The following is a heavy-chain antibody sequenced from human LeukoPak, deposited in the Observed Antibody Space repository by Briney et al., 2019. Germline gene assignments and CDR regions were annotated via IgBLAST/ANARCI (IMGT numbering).Heavy chain of an antibody. CDR1: GFTFDDYA. CDR3: VTMGSGVFDY. J-gene: IGHJ4*02. D-gene: IGHD2-15*01. V-gene: IGHV3-9*01. CDR2: ISWNSGSI. Sequence: PGGSLRLSCAASGFTFDDYAMHWVRQAPGKGLEWVSGISWNSGSIGYADSVKGRFTISRDNAKNSLYLQMNSLRAEDTAVYYCVTMGSGVFDYWGQGTLVTVSS.